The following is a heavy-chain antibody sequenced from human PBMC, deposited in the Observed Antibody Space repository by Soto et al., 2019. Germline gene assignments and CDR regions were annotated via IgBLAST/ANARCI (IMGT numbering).Heavy chain of an antibody. CDR2: IYYNGNT. CDR3: TRANWYSEY. V-gene: IGHV4-59*11. D-gene: IGHD7-27*01. Sequence: QVQLQESGPGLVKPSETLSLTCSVCGGSISNHYWSWIRQPPGKGLEWIGYIYYNGNTNYNPSLKSRVTMSVDTSRNQISLKLTTVTAADMAVYYCTRANWYSEYWGQGTLVTVSS. J-gene: IGHJ4*02. CDR1: GGSISNHY.